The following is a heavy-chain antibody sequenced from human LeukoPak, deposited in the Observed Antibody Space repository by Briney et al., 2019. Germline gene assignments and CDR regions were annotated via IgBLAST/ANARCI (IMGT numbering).Heavy chain of an antibody. V-gene: IGHV4-39*07. CDR1: GGSISSSSYS. D-gene: IGHD4-17*01. J-gene: IGHJ4*02. Sequence: SETLSLTCTVSGGSISSSSYSWGWIRQPPGKGLEWIGSIYYSGSTYYNPSLKSRVTISVDTSKNQFSLKLSSVTAADTAVYYCARVELDYVRAIDYWGQGTLVTVSS. CDR2: IYYSGST. CDR3: ARVELDYVRAIDY.